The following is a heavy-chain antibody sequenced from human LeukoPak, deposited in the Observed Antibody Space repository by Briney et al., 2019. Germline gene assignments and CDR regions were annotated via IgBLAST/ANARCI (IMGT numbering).Heavy chain of an antibody. D-gene: IGHD2-2*02. V-gene: IGHV1-2*02. Sequence: GASVTVSCKASGYTFTGYYMHWVRQAPGQGLEWMGWINPNSGGTNYAQKFQGRVTMTRDTSISTAYMELSRLRSDDTAVYYCARDPQYCSSTSCYTFSRRLDNWFDPWGQGTLVTVSS. CDR2: INPNSGGT. CDR1: GYTFTGYY. J-gene: IGHJ5*02. CDR3: ARDPQYCSSTSCYTFSRRLDNWFDP.